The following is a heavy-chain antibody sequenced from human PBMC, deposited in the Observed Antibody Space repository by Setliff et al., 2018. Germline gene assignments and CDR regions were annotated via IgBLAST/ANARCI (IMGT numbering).Heavy chain of an antibody. J-gene: IGHJ5*02. CDR3: ARGNFYYFDRTGRGPNWFDP. D-gene: IGHD3-22*01. V-gene: IGHV3-9*01. Sequence: GGSLRLSCAASGFRFDDYAMHWVRQAPGKGLEWVSGISWNSGNIDYADSVKGRFTISRDNATNSLYLQMNSLRAEDTAVYYCARGNFYYFDRTGRGPNWFDPWGQGTLVTVSS. CDR1: GFRFDDYA. CDR2: ISWNSGNI.